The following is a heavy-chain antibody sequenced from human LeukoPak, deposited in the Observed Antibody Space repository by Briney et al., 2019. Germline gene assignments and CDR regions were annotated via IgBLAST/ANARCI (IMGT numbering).Heavy chain of an antibody. Sequence: SETLSLTCTVSGGSISSSSYFWGWIRQPPGKGLEWIGTIYYSGSTQYNPSLKSRVTISVDTSKNQFSLKLSSVTAADTAVYYCVRVDSSGYHSDYWGQGTLVTVSS. CDR3: VRVDSSGYHSDY. V-gene: IGHV4-39*07. D-gene: IGHD3-22*01. CDR2: IYYSGST. CDR1: GGSISSSSYF. J-gene: IGHJ4*02.